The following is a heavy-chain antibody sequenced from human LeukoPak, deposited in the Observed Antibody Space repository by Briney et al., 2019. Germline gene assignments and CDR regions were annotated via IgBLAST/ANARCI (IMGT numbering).Heavy chain of an antibody. CDR2: ISSSGAGT. Sequence: RGGSLRLSCAASGFTFSSYAMSWVRQAPGKGLEWVSAISSSGAGTYFADSVKGRFTISRDNSKNTLYLQMHSLRAEDTAVYYCATNTSSWSFDYWGQGTLVTVPS. D-gene: IGHD6-13*01. CDR3: ATNTSSWSFDY. J-gene: IGHJ4*02. V-gene: IGHV3-23*01. CDR1: GFTFSSYA.